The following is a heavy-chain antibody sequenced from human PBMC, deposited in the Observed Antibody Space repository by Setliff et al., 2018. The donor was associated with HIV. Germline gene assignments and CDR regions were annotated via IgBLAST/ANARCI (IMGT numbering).Heavy chain of an antibody. Sequence: PSETLSLTCAVYGGSFSGYFWTWIRQPPQKRLEWIGEINHSGDTNYNPSLKSRVTISIDTSNNQFSLKLSSVTAADTAMYYCARVGDFFDSSDYYSVLDAFDIWGRGTMVTVSS. J-gene: IGHJ3*02. CDR2: INHSGDT. V-gene: IGHV4-34*01. CDR3: ARVGDFFDSSDYYSVLDAFDI. D-gene: IGHD3-22*01. CDR1: GGSFSGYF.